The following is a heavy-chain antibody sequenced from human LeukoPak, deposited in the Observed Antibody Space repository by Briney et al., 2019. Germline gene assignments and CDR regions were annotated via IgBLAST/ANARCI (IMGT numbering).Heavy chain of an antibody. CDR1: GGSFSGYY. V-gene: IGHV4-34*01. CDR2: INHSGST. D-gene: IGHD6-13*01. J-gene: IGHJ3*02. CDR3: ARELRYSSSWYSRKAFDI. Sequence: SETLSLTCAVYGGSFSGYYWSWIRQPPGKGLEWTGEINHSGSTNYNPSLKSLVTISVDTSKNQFSLKLSSVTAADTAVYYCARELRYSSSWYSRKAFDIWGQGTMVTVSS.